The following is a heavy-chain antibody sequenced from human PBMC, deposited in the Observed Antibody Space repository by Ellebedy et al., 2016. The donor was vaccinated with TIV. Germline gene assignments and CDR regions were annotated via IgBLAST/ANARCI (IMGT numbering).Heavy chain of an antibody. Sequence: SETLSLTXSVSGGSIRTYYWTWIRQPPGMGLEWIGYVDHSGSINYNPSLKSRVTISADTSKNQVSLKLSSVTAADTALYYCARIYNNLNGFSPWGQGTLVTVSS. CDR1: GGSIRTYY. D-gene: IGHD1-14*01. V-gene: IGHV4-59*13. CDR3: ARIYNNLNGFSP. J-gene: IGHJ5*02. CDR2: VDHSGSI.